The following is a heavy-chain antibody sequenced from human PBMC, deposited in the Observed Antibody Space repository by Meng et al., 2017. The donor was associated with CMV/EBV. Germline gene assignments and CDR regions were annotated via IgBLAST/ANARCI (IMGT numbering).Heavy chain of an antibody. J-gene: IGHJ6*02. D-gene: IGHD2-2*01. V-gene: IGHV3-7*03. Sequence: GGSLRLSCAASGFTFSSYWMSWVRQAPGKGLEWVTNIKQDGSEKYYVDSVKGRFTISRDNAKNSLYLQMNSLRAEDTAVYYCARGFGPIKPDIVVVPAAMKHYYYYGMDVWGQGTTVTVSS. CDR2: IKQDGSEK. CDR1: GFTFSSYW. CDR3: ARGFGPIKPDIVVVPAAMKHYYYYGMDV.